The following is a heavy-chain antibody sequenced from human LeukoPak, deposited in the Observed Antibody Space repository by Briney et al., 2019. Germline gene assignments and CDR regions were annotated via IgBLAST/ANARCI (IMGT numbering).Heavy chain of an antibody. Sequence: PGGSLRLSCAASGFTVSSNYMSWVRQAPGKGLEWVSSLYSGGSTDYAGSVKGRFTISRDKSQNTLYLQMSSLRAEDTAVYYCATAGGNAPRLLDYWGQGTLVTVSS. CDR3: ATAGGNAPRLLDY. V-gene: IGHV3-66*02. D-gene: IGHD4-23*01. CDR2: LYSGGST. CDR1: GFTVSSNY. J-gene: IGHJ4*02.